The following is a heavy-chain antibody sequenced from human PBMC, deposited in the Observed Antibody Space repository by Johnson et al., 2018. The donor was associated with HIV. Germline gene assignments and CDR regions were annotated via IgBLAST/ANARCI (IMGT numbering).Heavy chain of an antibody. D-gene: IGHD3-22*01. V-gene: IGHV3-53*01. J-gene: IGHJ3*01. CDR1: GFSVSGNY. CDR2: IYVGGNT. Sequence: VQLVESGGGLIQPGGSLRVSCAASGFSVSGNYMSWVRQAPGKGLEWVSSIYVGGNTYSADSVKGRFTISRYNSENTLYLQMNRLRAEDTAVYYCARAYYDSRGYYPHAFHVWGQGTVVTVSS. CDR3: ARAYYDSRGYYPHAFHV.